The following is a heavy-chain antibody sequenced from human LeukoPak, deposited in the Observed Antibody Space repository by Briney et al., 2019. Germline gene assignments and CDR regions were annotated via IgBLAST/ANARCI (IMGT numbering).Heavy chain of an antibody. V-gene: IGHV3-23*01. D-gene: IGHD4/OR15-4a*01. CDR3: AKSGAPSWYYYMDV. Sequence: GGSLRLSCAAYGFTFSSHAMSWVRQAPGKGLEWVSGISGSGGSTDYADSVKGRITISRDNSKNTLYLQMNSLRAEDTAVYYCAKSGAPSWYYYMDVWGKGTTVTVSS. CDR1: GFTFSSHA. CDR2: ISGSGGST. J-gene: IGHJ6*03.